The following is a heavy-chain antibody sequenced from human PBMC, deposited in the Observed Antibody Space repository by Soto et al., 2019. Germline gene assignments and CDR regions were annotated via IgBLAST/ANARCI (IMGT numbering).Heavy chain of an antibody. CDR1: GFTFSDYY. CDR2: ISGSGGST. Sequence: GGSLRLSCAASGFTFSDYYMSWIRQAPGKGLEWVSAISGSGGSTYYADSVKGRFTISRDNSKNTLYLQMNSLRAEDTAVYYCAKDIAAAGTWDDAFEIWGQGTMVTVSS. CDR3: AKDIAAAGTWDDAFEI. D-gene: IGHD6-13*01. J-gene: IGHJ3*02. V-gene: IGHV3-23*01.